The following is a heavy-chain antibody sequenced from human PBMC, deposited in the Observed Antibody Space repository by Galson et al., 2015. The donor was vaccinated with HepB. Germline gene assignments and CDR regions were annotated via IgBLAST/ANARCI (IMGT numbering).Heavy chain of an antibody. V-gene: IGHV3-11*05. Sequence: SLRLSCAASGFTFSDYYMSWIRQAPGKGLEWVSYISSSSSYTNYADSVKGRFTISRDNAKNSLYLQMNSLRAEDTAVYYCARDRLGYCSGGRCYSFDYWGREPWSPSPQ. CDR1: GFTFSDYY. CDR3: ARDRLGYCSGGRCYSFDY. D-gene: IGHD2-15*01. J-gene: IGHJ4*02. CDR2: ISSSSSYT.